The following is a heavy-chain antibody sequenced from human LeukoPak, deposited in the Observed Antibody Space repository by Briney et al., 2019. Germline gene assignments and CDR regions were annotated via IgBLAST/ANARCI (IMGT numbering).Heavy chain of an antibody. D-gene: IGHD2-15*01. CDR3: ARGYCSGGSCYSGAY. CDR2: IWYDGSNK. V-gene: IGHV3-33*01. Sequence: GGSLRLSCAASGFTFSSYGMHWVRQAPGKGLEWVAVIWYDGSNKYYADSVKGRFTISRDNSKNTLYLQMNSLRAEDTAVYYCARGYCSGGSCYSGAYWGQGTLVTVSS. J-gene: IGHJ4*02. CDR1: GFTFSSYG.